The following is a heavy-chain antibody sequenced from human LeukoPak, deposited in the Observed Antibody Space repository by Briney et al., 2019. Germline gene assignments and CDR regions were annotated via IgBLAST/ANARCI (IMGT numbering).Heavy chain of an antibody. D-gene: IGHD3-22*01. CDR2: IGGSGAGT. Sequence: GGSLRLSCAASGFTFSSSAMSWVRQAPGKGLEWVSGIGGSGAGTYYAVSVKGRFTISRDNSKNALYLQMNSLRAEDTAAYYCATTLHSGYYDLYWGQGTLVTVSS. CDR3: ATTLHSGYYDLY. CDR1: GFTFSSSA. J-gene: IGHJ4*02. V-gene: IGHV3-23*01.